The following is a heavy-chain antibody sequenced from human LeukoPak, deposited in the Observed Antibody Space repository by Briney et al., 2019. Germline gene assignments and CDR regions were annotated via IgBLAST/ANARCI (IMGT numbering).Heavy chain of an antibody. V-gene: IGHV1-69*01. CDR2: IIPIFGTA. CDR1: GGTFSSYA. CDR3: ARDPNTAMVNGGDY. J-gene: IGHJ4*02. D-gene: IGHD5-18*01. Sequence: SVKVSCKASGGTFSSYAISWVRQAPGQGLEWMGGIIPIFGTANYAQKFQGRVTITADESTSTAYTELSSLRSEDTAVYYCARDPNTAMVNGGDYWGQGTLVTVSS.